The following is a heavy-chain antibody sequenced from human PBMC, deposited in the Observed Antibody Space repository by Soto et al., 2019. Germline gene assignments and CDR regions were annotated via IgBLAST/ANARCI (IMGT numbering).Heavy chain of an antibody. CDR1: GCTFRAYW. Sequence: WYLRLCWAASGCTFRAYWMHWVRQAPGKGLVWVPNMNSDGSSTIYADFVKGRFTISRDNAKNTLYLQMNCLRVEDSAVYYCARDSGNPDAFDIWGQGTMVTVSS. CDR3: ARDSGNPDAFDI. J-gene: IGHJ3*02. V-gene: IGHV3-74*01. D-gene: IGHD2-15*01. CDR2: MNSDGSST.